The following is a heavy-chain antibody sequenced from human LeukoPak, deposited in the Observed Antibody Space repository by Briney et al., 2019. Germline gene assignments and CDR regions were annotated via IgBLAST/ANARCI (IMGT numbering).Heavy chain of an antibody. CDR1: GGYISSGGYS. D-gene: IGHD3-9*01. CDR2: IYHSGST. V-gene: IGHV4-30-2*01. J-gene: IGHJ4*02. Sequence: PSETLSLTCAVSGGYISSGGYSWSWIRQPPGKGLEWIGYIYHSGSTYYNPSLKNRVTISVDRSKNQFSLKLSSVTAADTAVYYCARGKIDDILTGYYPHFDYWGQGTLVTVSS. CDR3: ARGKIDDILTGYYPHFDY.